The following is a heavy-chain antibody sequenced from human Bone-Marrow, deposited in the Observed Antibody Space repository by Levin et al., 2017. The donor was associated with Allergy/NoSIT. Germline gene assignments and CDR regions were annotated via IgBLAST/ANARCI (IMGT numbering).Heavy chain of an antibody. CDR2: IYPGDSQT. CDR1: GYSFDTYW. D-gene: IGHD1-1*01. Sequence: PGGSLRLSCRTSGYSFDTYWIAWVRLMPGNGLEWLGTIYPGDSQTTYSPSFQGQVTLSVDKSLTTAYLQWSSLKASDTAISYCARRWSWNDGSFDFWGQGTLVSVSS. V-gene: IGHV5-51*01. J-gene: IGHJ4*02. CDR3: ARRWSWNDGSFDF.